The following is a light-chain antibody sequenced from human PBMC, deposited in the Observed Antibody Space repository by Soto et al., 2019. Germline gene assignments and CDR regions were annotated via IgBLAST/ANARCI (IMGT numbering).Light chain of an antibody. Sequence: QSVLTQPASVSGSPGQSITISCTGTSSDVGGYNYVSWYQQHPGKAPKLMIYEVSNRPSGVSNRFSGSESGNTASLTISGLXAEDEAAYYCSSYTSSSTPYVFGTGTKVTVL. V-gene: IGLV2-14*01. CDR2: EVS. J-gene: IGLJ1*01. CDR3: SSYTSSSTPYV. CDR1: SSDVGGYNY.